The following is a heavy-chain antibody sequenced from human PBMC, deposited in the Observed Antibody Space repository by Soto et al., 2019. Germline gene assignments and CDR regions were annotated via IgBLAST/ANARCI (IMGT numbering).Heavy chain of an antibody. CDR3: AKNYYFDN. V-gene: IGHV3-23*01. CDR2: IGTGGDT. CDR1: GFTFSNYA. J-gene: IGHJ4*02. Sequence: EVQLLESGGGLVQPGGSLRLSCAASGFTFSNYAMNWGRQAPGKGLEWVSSIGTGGDTNYADSVKGRFTISRDNSRNTLYLQMNRLRAEDTALYYCAKNYYFDNWGQGTLVTGSS.